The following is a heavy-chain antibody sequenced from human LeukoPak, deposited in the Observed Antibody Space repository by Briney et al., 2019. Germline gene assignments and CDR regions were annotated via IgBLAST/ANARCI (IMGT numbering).Heavy chain of an antibody. V-gene: IGHV4-34*01. CDR1: GGSFTIYS. J-gene: IGHJ6*03. Sequence: PSETLSLTCAVYGGSFTIYSWTWIRQSPGKGLEWIGEINHSGSTNYNPSLKSRVTISVDTSKNQFSLKLSSVTAADTAVYYCARHRRYYYYYYMDVWGKGTTVTISS. CDR3: ARHRRYYYYYYMDV. CDR2: INHSGST.